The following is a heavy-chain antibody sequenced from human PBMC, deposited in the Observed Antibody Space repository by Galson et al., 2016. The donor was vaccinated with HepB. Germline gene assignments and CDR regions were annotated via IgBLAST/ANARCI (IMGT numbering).Heavy chain of an antibody. J-gene: IGHJ4*02. Sequence: CAISGDSVSSYSGAWDWLRQSPSRGLEWLGRTYYRSRWYNDYAGSVKGRITIEADTSKNLFFLQLTSVTVADTAVYYCARDRGSGRHFFDSWGQGTLVSVSS. D-gene: IGHD3-10*01. V-gene: IGHV6-1*01. CDR3: ARDRGSGRHFFDS. CDR1: GDSVSSYSGA. CDR2: TYYRSRWYN.